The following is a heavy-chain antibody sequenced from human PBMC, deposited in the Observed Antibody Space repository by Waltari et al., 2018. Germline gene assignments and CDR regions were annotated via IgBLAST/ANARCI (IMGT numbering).Heavy chain of an antibody. J-gene: IGHJ4*02. D-gene: IGHD6-13*01. Sequence: QVQLQESGPGLVKPSQTLSLTCTVSGGSISSGGYYWSWIRQPPGKGLEWIGCIYYSGSTYSNSSPTSRVSISVATSKTKFSLKLSSVTAADTAAYYCARGVAAARTIFDYWGQGTLVAVSS. V-gene: IGHV4-31*03. CDR3: ARGVAAARTIFDY. CDR1: GGSISSGGYY. CDR2: IYYSGST.